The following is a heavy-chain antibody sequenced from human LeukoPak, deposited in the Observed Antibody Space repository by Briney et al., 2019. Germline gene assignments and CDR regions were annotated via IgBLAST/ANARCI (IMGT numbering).Heavy chain of an antibody. CDR1: GGSIGSGIHS. J-gene: IGHJ5*02. CDR3: AGTLTCSGGTCYSANWFDP. D-gene: IGHD2-15*01. Sequence: KSSETLSLTCAVSGGSIGSGIHSWSWIRQPPGKGLEWIGYIYHTGSTYYNPSLKSRVTISLDRSKDQFSLNLSSVTAADTAVYYCAGTLTCSGGTCYSANWFDPWGQGTLVTVSS. CDR2: IYHTGST. V-gene: IGHV4-30-2*01.